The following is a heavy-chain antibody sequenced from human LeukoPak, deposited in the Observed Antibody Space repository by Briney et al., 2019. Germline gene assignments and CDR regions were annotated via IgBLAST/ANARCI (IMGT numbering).Heavy chain of an antibody. J-gene: IGHJ5*01. V-gene: IGHV3-23*01. Sequence: GGSLRLSCAASGFAFSFYAMSGLRQPPGKGREGVSTINANSGTTSYEASVRGHFHISRDNSKNPLYLQVNTLRADDTATYYCAKPVSGGLAVTADWFHPWGQGTLVVVSS. D-gene: IGHD6-19*01. CDR2: INANSGTT. CDR1: GFAFSFYA. CDR3: AKPVSGGLAVTADWFHP.